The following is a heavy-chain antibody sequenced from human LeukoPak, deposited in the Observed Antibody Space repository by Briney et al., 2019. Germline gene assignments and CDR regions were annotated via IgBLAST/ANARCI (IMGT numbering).Heavy chain of an antibody. CDR1: GSTFSSYA. J-gene: IGHJ4*02. V-gene: IGHV3-23*01. Sequence: GGSLRLSCAASGSTFSSYAMSWVRQAPGKGLEWVSAISGSGGSTYYADSVKGRFTISRDNSKNTLYLQMNSLRAEDTAVYYCAKVGGYCSSTSCYKGAQLYFDYWGQGTLVTVSS. D-gene: IGHD2-2*02. CDR3: AKVGGYCSSTSCYKGAQLYFDY. CDR2: ISGSGGST.